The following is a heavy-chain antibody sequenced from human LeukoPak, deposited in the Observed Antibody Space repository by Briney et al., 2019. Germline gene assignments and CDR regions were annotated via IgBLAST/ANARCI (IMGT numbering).Heavy chain of an antibody. D-gene: IGHD2-8*01. V-gene: IGHV4-34*12. J-gene: IGHJ4*02. CDR2: IIHSGRS. Sequence: SETLSLTCTVYGGSFSGYYWTWIRQSPGRGLEWIGEIIHSGRSNYNPSLKSRITLSVDASRNQFSLNLISVTAADTALYYCARGSVLMGYASFDYWGQGTLVTVSS. CDR3: ARGSVLMGYASFDY. CDR1: GGSFSGYY.